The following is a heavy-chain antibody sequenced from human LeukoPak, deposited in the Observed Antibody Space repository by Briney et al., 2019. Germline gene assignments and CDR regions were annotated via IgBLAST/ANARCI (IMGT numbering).Heavy chain of an antibody. CDR2: IYSDGRT. D-gene: IGHD5-12*01. CDR3: ARDVGGDGYSHSDH. CDR1: GFTVSSNH. V-gene: IGHV3-66*02. J-gene: IGHJ4*02. Sequence: GGSLRLSGAASGFTVSSNHMSWVRQAAGKGLEWLSIIYSDGRTSYADSVKGRFTISRDNSRNTVYLQMNNLRVEETAVYYCARDVGGDGYSHSDHWGRGTLVTVSS.